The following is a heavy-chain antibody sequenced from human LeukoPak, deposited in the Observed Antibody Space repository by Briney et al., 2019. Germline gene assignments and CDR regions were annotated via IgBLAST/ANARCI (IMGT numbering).Heavy chain of an antibody. CDR3: ARDLAYYANYFDY. CDR1: GYTFTSYY. D-gene: IGHD3-3*01. CDR2: ISAYNGNT. Sequence: GSVKRSCKASGYTFTSYYMHWVRQAPGQGLEWMGWISAYNGNTNYAQKLQGRVTMSTDTSTSTAYMELRSLRSDDTAVYYCARDLAYYANYFDYWGHGTLVTVSS. V-gene: IGHV1-18*04. J-gene: IGHJ4*01.